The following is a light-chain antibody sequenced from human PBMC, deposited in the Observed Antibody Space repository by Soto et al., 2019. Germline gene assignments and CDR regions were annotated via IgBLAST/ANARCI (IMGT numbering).Light chain of an antibody. V-gene: IGKV3-11*01. CDR3: QQRAIWVT. J-gene: IGKJ5*01. CDR2: DAS. Sequence: EIVLTQSPATLSLSPGERATLSCRASQSVSSYLAWFQQKPGQAPRLLIYDASIRATGIPARFSGNGSETDFTLTISSLEPEDSAVYYCQQRAIWVTFGQGTRLEIK. CDR1: QSVSSY.